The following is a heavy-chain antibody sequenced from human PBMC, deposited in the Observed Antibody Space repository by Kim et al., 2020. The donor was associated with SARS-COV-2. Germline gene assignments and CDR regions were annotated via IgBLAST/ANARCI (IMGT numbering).Heavy chain of an antibody. CDR2: ISSSSSYI. CDR3: ARDPDYYDSSAQGAFDI. CDR1: GFTFSSYS. V-gene: IGHV3-21*01. J-gene: IGHJ3*02. D-gene: IGHD3-22*01. Sequence: GGSLRLSCAASGFTFSSYSMNWVRQAPGKGLEWVSSISSSSSYIYYADSVKGRFTISRDNAKNSLYLQMNSLRAEDTAVYYCARDPDYYDSSAQGAFDIWGQGTMVTVSS.